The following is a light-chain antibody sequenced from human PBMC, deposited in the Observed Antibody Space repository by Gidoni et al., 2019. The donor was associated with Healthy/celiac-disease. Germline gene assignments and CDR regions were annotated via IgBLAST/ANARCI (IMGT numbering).Light chain of an antibody. Sequence: EIVLTQSPATLSLSSGERATLSCRASQSVSSYLAWYQQKPGQAPRPLIYDASNRATGIPARFSGSGSGTDFTLTISSLEPEDFAVYYCQQRSTVTFGGGTKVEIK. CDR2: DAS. CDR1: QSVSSY. CDR3: QQRSTVT. V-gene: IGKV3-11*01. J-gene: IGKJ4*01.